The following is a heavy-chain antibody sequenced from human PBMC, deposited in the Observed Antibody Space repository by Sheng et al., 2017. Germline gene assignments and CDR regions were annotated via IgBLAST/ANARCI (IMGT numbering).Heavy chain of an antibody. Sequence: QVQLVESGGGVVPPGRSLRLSCTASGFTFSSYDMHWVRQAPGKGLEWVAVLSYNGNDKYYADSVKGRFTISRDNSKNTLYVQMDSLTIDDAAVYYCVRGPWYGSEREGYWGQGTLVTVSS. V-gene: IGHV3-30*03. CDR1: GFTFSSYD. CDR3: VRGPWYGSEREGY. J-gene: IGHJ4*02. D-gene: IGHD3-10*01. CDR2: LSYNGNDK.